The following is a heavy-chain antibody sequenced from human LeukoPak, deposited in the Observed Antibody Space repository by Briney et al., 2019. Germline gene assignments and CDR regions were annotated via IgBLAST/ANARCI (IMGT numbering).Heavy chain of an antibody. J-gene: IGHJ5*02. V-gene: IGHV3-23*01. CDR1: GFTFSSYA. CDR3: ARDIVVGGP. D-gene: IGHD2-2*01. Sequence: GESLRLSCAASGFTFSSYAMSWVRQAPGKGLEWVSGISVSGTSTSNADSVKGRFTISRDNAKNTLYLQMNSLRAEDTAVYYCARDIVVGGPWGQGTLVTVSS. CDR2: ISVSGTST.